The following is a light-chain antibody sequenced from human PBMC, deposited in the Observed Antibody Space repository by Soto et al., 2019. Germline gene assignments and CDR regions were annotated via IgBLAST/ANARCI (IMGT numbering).Light chain of an antibody. Sequence: DIVMTQSPDSLAVSLGERATINCKSSQSVLYSSDHTHYLAWYQQKPGQPPKLLIYWASTRDSGVPDRFSGSGSGADFTLTISSLQAEDVAVYYCQQYYSTLTFGGGTKVEIK. J-gene: IGKJ4*01. CDR3: QQYYSTLT. CDR1: QSVLYSSDHTHY. V-gene: IGKV4-1*01. CDR2: WAS.